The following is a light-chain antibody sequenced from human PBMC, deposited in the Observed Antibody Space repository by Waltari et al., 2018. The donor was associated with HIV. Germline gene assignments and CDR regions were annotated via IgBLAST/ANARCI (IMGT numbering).Light chain of an antibody. J-gene: IGLJ2*01. CDR1: DLGAKY. V-gene: IGLV3-1*01. CDR3: QAWDSPTVV. Sequence: SYELTQAPSVSVSPGQTATLTCSGDDLGAKYVSWYQQKHGQSTVLVIYQDRKRPSGVPERFSGSSSGNTATLTISGTQAMDEADYYCQAWDSPTVVFGGGTKLTVL. CDR2: QDR.